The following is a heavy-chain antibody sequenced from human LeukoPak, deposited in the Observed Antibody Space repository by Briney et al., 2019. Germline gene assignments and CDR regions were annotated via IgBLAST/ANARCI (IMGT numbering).Heavy chain of an antibody. CDR1: GFTFSSYS. Sequence: GGSLRLSCAASGFTFSSYSMSWVRQAPGKGLEWISHLDRGGNVMYYAASVKGRFTISRDSAKNSLYLQMNSLRAEDTAVYYCARVSRTITLQKVGASGGYWGQGTLVTVSS. CDR2: LDRGGNVM. V-gene: IGHV3-48*04. J-gene: IGHJ4*02. CDR3: ARVSRTITLQKVGASGGY. D-gene: IGHD1-26*01.